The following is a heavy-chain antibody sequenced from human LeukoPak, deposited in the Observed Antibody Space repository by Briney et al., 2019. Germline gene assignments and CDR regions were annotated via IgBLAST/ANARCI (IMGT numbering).Heavy chain of an antibody. Sequence: GASVKVSCKASGYTFTSYYMHWVRQAPGQGLEWMGIINPSGSSTRYAQKFQGRVTMTRDMSTSTVYMELSSLRSEDTAVYYRARVESWEHSGSSQDAFDIWGQGTMVTVSS. V-gene: IGHV1-46*01. CDR1: GYTFTSYY. D-gene: IGHD1-26*01. CDR3: ARVESWEHSGSSQDAFDI. J-gene: IGHJ3*02. CDR2: INPSGSST.